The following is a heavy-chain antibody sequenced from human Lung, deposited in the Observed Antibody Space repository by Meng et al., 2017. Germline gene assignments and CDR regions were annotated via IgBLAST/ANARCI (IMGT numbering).Heavy chain of an antibody. V-gene: IGHV4-34*01. CDR3: ARGPTTMAHDFDY. D-gene: IGHD4-11*01. CDR2: INHSGST. Sequence: HVQIEQWGAGLLRPSETLSRTCVVSGGSFSDYYWSWIRQPPGKGLEWIGEINHSGSTNYNPSLESRATISVDTSQNNLSLKLSSVTAADSAVYYCARGPTTMAHDFDYWGQGTLVTVSS. J-gene: IGHJ4*02. CDR1: GGSFSDYY.